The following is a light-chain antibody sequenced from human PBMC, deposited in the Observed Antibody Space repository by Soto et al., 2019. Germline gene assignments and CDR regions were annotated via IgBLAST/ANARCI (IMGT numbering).Light chain of an antibody. CDR1: SSDVGGYNY. J-gene: IGLJ2*01. CDR2: EVS. V-gene: IGLV2-14*01. CDR3: SSYGGTNSLKV. Sequence: QSALTQPASVSGSPGQSITISCTGTSSDVGGYNYVSWYQQHPGKAPKLMIYEVSNRPSGVSNRFSGSKSGNTASLTISGLQAEDEADYYCSSYGGTNSLKVFGGGTQLTVL.